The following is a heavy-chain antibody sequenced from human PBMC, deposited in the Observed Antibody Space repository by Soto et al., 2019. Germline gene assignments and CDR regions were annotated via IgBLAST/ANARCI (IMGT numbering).Heavy chain of an antibody. CDR1: GFTFDNHT. J-gene: IGHJ3*01. Sequence: DAQLVESGGGLVQPGKSLRISCLASGFTFDNHTMHWVRQAPGRGLEWVSCINWNSGIIGYADSVKGRFTISRDNAKNSLYLRMDSLRPEDTAVYYCTKDTHSLSGYFEAFDVWGQGTKVTVSS. V-gene: IGHV3-9*01. CDR3: TKDTHSLSGYFEAFDV. CDR2: INWNSGII. D-gene: IGHD3-22*01.